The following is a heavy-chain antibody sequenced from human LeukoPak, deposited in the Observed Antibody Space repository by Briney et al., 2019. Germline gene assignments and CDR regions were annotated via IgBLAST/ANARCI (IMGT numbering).Heavy chain of an antibody. CDR2: IRQDGSEK. CDR1: GFTVSSDY. Sequence: GGSLRLSCAVSGFTVSSDYMSWVRQAPGKGLEWVANIRQDGSEKYYVDSVKGRFTISRDNAKNSLFLQMNSLRAEDTALYYCARGGYRNFDSWGQGTLVTVSS. J-gene: IGHJ4*02. V-gene: IGHV3-7*05. CDR3: ARGGYRNFDS. D-gene: IGHD5-18*01.